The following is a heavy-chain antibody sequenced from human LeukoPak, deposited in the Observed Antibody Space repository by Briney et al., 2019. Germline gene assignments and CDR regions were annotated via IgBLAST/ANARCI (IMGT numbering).Heavy chain of an antibody. Sequence: GGSLRLSCEVSGFTFSTYSMNWVRQAPGKGLEWVSSISSSSSYIYYADSVKGRFTISRDNAKNSLFLQMNSLRAEDTAVYYCASDRLLEDRDFYNYYYMDVWGKGTTVTISS. CDR1: GFTFSTYS. CDR3: ASDRLLEDRDFYNYYYMDV. CDR2: ISSSSSYI. D-gene: IGHD1-1*01. J-gene: IGHJ6*03. V-gene: IGHV3-21*01.